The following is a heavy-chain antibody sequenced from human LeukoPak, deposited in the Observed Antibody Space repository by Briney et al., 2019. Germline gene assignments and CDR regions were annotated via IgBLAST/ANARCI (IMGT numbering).Heavy chain of an antibody. CDR1: GFIFPNSG. CDR2: IWYDGTKE. Sequence: GGSLRLSGAASGFIFPNSGLRGVRQAPAKGLEWVAFIWYDGTKEYYADSVKGRFTVSRDNVNNTLYLHMNSLRAEDTARYYCARDRNNNFFDYCGQGTLLTVSS. V-gene: IGHV3-33*01. D-gene: IGHD1-14*01. CDR3: ARDRNNNFFDY. J-gene: IGHJ4*02.